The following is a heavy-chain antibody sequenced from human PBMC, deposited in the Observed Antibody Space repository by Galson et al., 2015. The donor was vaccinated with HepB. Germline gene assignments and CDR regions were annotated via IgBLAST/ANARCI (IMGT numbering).Heavy chain of an antibody. Sequence: VKVSCKASGGTFSSYAISWVRQAPGQGLEWMGGIIPIFGTANYAQKFQGRVTITADESTSTAYMELSSLRSEDTAVYYCARDGIFGVVIEGKGDYYGMDVWGQGTTVTVSS. CDR1: GGTFSSYA. CDR2: IIPIFGTA. CDR3: ARDGIFGVVIEGKGDYYGMDV. J-gene: IGHJ6*02. D-gene: IGHD3-3*01. V-gene: IGHV1-69*13.